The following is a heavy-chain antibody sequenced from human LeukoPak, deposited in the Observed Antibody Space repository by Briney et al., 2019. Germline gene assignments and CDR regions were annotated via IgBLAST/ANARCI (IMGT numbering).Heavy chain of an antibody. CDR1: GGSFSGYY. J-gene: IGHJ4*02. Sequence: SETLSLTCAVYGGSFSGYYWTWIRQSPGKGLEWIGEVDHSGRTNYNPSLKSRLTMSVDTSKNQFSLKLTSVTAADTAMYYCARVPPPGATAYGAVDYWGQGTLVTVSS. CDR3: ARVPPPGATAYGAVDY. D-gene: IGHD3-16*01. CDR2: VDHSGRT. V-gene: IGHV4-34*01.